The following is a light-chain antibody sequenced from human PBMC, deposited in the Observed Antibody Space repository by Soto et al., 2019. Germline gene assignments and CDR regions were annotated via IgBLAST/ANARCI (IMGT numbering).Light chain of an antibody. V-gene: IGKV1-5*01. J-gene: IGKJ1*01. CDR2: DAS. CDR3: QQSYSTTWT. Sequence: DIQMTQSPSTLSASVGDRVTITCRASQNINNWIAWYQQKPGKAPKFLIYDASTLESGVPSRFSGSGSGTDFTLTISSLQPEDFATYYCQQSYSTTWTFGQGTKVDI. CDR1: QNINNW.